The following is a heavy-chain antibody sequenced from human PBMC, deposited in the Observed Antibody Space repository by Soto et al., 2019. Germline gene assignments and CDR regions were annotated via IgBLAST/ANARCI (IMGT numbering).Heavy chain of an antibody. Sequence: SETLSLTCAVSGGSISTSNWWSWVRQPPGKGLEWIGEGYHSGSTNYNPSFKSRVAMSVDKSKNQFSLKLNSVTAADTAVYYCASSFTVPAAIGYWGQGTLVTVSS. CDR2: GYHSGST. V-gene: IGHV4-4*02. D-gene: IGHD2-2*02. J-gene: IGHJ4*02. CDR3: ASSFTVPAAIGY. CDR1: GGSISTSNW.